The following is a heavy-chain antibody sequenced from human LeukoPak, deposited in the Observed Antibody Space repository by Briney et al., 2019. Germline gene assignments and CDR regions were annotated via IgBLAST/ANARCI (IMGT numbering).Heavy chain of an antibody. V-gene: IGHV4-34*01. CDR1: GGSFSGYY. Sequence: SETLSLTCAVYGGSFSGYYWSWIRQPPGKGLEWIGEINHSGSTNYNPSLKSRVTISVDTSKNQFSLKLSSVTAADTAVYYCARSSPPRLRADYWGQGTLVTVSS. CDR2: INHSGST. J-gene: IGHJ4*02. CDR3: ARSSPPRLRADY. D-gene: IGHD4-17*01.